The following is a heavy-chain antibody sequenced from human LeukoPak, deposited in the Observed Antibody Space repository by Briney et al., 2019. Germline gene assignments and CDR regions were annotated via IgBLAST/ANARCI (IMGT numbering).Heavy chain of an antibody. CDR2: ISDSGGTT. D-gene: IGHD1-26*01. CDR1: GFTFSSLA. CDR3: ARASRGSLTFDY. J-gene: IGHJ4*02. Sequence: GGSLRLSCAASGFTFSSLAMGWVRQAPGKGLEWVSVISDSGGTTYYADSVKGRFTISRDNSKNTLYLQMNSLRAEDTAVYYCARASRGSLTFDYWGQGTLVTVSS. V-gene: IGHV3-23*01.